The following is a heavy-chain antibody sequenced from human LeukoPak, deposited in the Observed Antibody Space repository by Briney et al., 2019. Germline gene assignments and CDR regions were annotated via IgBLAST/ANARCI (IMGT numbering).Heavy chain of an antibody. D-gene: IGHD2-15*01. V-gene: IGHV3-48*03. CDR3: ARESSGVDFDY. Sequence: GGSLRLSCAASGFTFSSYEMNWVRQAPGKGLEWVSYISSSGSTIYYADSVKGRFTISRDNAKNSLYLQMNSLRAEDTAIYYCARESSGVDFDYWGQGTLVTVSS. J-gene: IGHJ4*02. CDR2: ISSSGSTI. CDR1: GFTFSSYE.